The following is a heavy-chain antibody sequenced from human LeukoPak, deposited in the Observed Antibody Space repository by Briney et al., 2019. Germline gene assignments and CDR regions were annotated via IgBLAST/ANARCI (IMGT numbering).Heavy chain of an antibody. CDR2: ISSSGSTI. CDR3: AKDYGSGNRGAFDI. Sequence: AGGSLRLSCAASGFTFSSYEMNWVRQAPGKGLEWVSYISSSGSTIYYADSVKGRFTISRDNAKNSLYLQMNSLRAEDTALYYCAKDYGSGNRGAFDIWGQGTMVTVSS. J-gene: IGHJ3*02. V-gene: IGHV3-48*03. D-gene: IGHD3-10*01. CDR1: GFTFSSYE.